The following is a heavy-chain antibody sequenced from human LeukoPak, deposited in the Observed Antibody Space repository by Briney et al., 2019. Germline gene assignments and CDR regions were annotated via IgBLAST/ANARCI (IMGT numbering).Heavy chain of an antibody. V-gene: IGHV1-8*03. CDR3: ARGGGYSYGDFDY. J-gene: IGHJ4*02. CDR2: MNPNSGNT. Sequence: ASVTVSCKASGYTFTSYDINWVRHATGQGLEWMGWMNPNSGNTGYAQKFQGRVTITRNTSISTAYMELSSLRSEDTAMYYCARGGGYSYGDFDYWGQGTLVTVSS. D-gene: IGHD5-18*01. CDR1: GYTFTSYD.